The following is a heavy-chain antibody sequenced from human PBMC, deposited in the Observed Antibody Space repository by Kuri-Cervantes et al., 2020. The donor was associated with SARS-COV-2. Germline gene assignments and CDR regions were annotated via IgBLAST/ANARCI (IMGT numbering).Heavy chain of an antibody. Sequence: GGSLRLSCTASGFTFGDYAMSWVRQAPGKGLEWVGFIRSKAYGGTTEYAASVKGRFTISRDDSKSIAYLQINSLKTEDTAVYYCTSNDFWSGYYFDYWGQGTLVTVSS. CDR3: TSNDFWSGYYFDY. D-gene: IGHD3-3*01. CDR1: GFTFGDYA. V-gene: IGHV3-49*04. J-gene: IGHJ4*02. CDR2: IRSKAYGGTT.